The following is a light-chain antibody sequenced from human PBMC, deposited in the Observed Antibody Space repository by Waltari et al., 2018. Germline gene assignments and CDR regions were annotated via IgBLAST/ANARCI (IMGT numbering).Light chain of an antibody. CDR2: AAS. V-gene: IGKV1-39*01. CDR1: QSISSY. J-gene: IGKJ4*01. CDR3: QQSYSTPPLT. Sequence: DIQMTQSPSSLSASVGDRVPITCRASQSISSYLNWYQQKPGKAPKLLIYAASSLQSGVPSRLSGSGSGTDFTLTISSLQPEDFATYYCQQSYSTPPLTFGGGTKVEIK.